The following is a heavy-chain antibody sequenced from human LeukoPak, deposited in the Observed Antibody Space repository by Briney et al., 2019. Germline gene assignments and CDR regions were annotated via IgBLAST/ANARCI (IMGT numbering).Heavy chain of an antibody. J-gene: IGHJ4*02. CDR3: AWPGLN. D-gene: IGHD7-27*01. CDR1: GFTFSTYT. CDR2: ISGSGGST. Sequence: GGSLRLSCAASGFTFSTYTMYWVRHPPGKGLEWVSAISGSGGSTYYADSVKGRFTISRDNSKNTLYLQMNSLRAEDTAVYYCAWPGLNWGQGTLVTVSS. V-gene: IGHV3-23*01.